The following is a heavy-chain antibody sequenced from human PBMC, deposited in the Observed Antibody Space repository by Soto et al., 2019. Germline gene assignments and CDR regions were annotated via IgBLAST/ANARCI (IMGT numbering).Heavy chain of an antibody. CDR2: ISSNGGST. Sequence: GGSLRLSCSASGFTFSSYAMHWVRQAPGKGLEYVSAISSNGGSTYYADSVKGRFTISRDNSKNTLYLQMSSLRAEDTAVYYCVKALRYFDWLPDFDYWGQGTLVTVSS. J-gene: IGHJ4*02. D-gene: IGHD3-9*01. CDR1: GFTFSSYA. V-gene: IGHV3-64D*06. CDR3: VKALRYFDWLPDFDY.